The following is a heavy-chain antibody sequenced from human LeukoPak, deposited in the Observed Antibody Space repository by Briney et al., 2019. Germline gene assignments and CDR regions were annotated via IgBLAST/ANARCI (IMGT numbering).Heavy chain of an antibody. V-gene: IGHV1-2*02. CDR2: INPNSSGT. J-gene: IGHJ5*02. CDR1: GYTFTGYY. Sequence: GASVNVSCKSSGYTFTGYYTHWVRQAPGQGLEWMGWINPNSSGTYYEQNFQGRVTMTRDASISTVYMELSSPRSDDTAVYYCARGSNWNYAWFDPWGQGTLVTVSS. D-gene: IGHD1-7*01. CDR3: ARGSNWNYAWFDP.